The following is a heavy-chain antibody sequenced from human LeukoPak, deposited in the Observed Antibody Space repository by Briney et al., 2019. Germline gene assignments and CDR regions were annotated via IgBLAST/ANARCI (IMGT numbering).Heavy chain of an antibody. J-gene: IGHJ4*02. CDR2: ISSSSSYI. V-gene: IGHV3-21*01. Sequence: GGSLRLSCAASGFTFSSYSMNWVRQAPGKGLEWVSSISSSSSYIYYADSVKGRFTISRDNAKNSLYLQMNSLRAEDTAAYYCARDQDIVVVPAARIDYWGQGTLVTVSS. CDR1: GFTFSSYS. CDR3: ARDQDIVVVPAARIDY. D-gene: IGHD2-2*01.